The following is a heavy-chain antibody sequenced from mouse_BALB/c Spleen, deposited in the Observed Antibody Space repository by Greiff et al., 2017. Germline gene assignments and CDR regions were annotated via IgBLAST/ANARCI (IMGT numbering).Heavy chain of an antibody. J-gene: IGHJ4*01. V-gene: IGHV1S22*01. CDR3: TRPDYYGSQYYYAMDY. D-gene: IGHD1-1*01. CDR1: GYTFTSYW. Sequence: LQQPGSELVRPGASVKLSCKASGYTFTSYWMHWVKQRPGQGLEWIGNIYPGSGSTNYDEKFKSKATLTVDTSSSTAYMQLSSLTSEDSAVYYCTRPDYYGSQYYYAMDYWGQRTSVTVSS. CDR2: IYPGSGST.